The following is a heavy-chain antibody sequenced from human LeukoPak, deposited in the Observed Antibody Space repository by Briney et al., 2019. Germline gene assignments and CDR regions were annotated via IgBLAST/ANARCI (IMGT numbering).Heavy chain of an antibody. CDR2: INHSGST. V-gene: IGHV4-34*01. J-gene: IGHJ4*02. CDR3: ARGRLTGYCSGGSCYRLDY. D-gene: IGHD2-15*01. Sequence: SETLSLTCSVSGASISSGDYYWSWIRQPPGKGLEWIGEINHSGSTNYNPSLKSRVTISVDTSKNQFSLKLSSVTAADTAVYYCARGRLTGYCSGGSCYRLDYWGQGTLVTVSS. CDR1: GASISSGDYY.